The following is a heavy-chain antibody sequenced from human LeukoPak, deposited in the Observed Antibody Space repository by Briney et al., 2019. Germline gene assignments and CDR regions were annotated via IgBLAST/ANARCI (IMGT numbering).Heavy chain of an antibody. J-gene: IGHJ6*03. CDR2: IYYSGST. CDR3: ARERGWRGRLSRHHYYYMDV. Sequence: PSETLSLTSTVSGGSISSSSYYWGWIRQPPGKGLEWIGSIYYSGSTYYNPSLKSRVTISVDTSKNQFSLKLSSVTAADTAVYYCARERGWRGRLSRHHYYYMDVWGKGTTVTVSS. D-gene: IGHD3-10*01. V-gene: IGHV4-39*02. CDR1: GGSISSSSYY.